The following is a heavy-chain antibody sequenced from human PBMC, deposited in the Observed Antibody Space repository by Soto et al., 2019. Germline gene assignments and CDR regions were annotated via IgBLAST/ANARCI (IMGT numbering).Heavy chain of an antibody. Sequence: SQXLSPAFAISRGSGSGNSAGWNVIRQYPSTGIEWLGXTYYRSKSYNANAVSVXXRITINAXXSKKKFYLQLNSVSPEETAVYYCAREGRSSFAYRGQGTPVTV. J-gene: IGHJ4*02. V-gene: IGHV6-1*01. CDR1: RGSGSGNSAG. CDR2: TYYRSKSYN. D-gene: IGHD6-6*01. CDR3: AREGRSSFAY.